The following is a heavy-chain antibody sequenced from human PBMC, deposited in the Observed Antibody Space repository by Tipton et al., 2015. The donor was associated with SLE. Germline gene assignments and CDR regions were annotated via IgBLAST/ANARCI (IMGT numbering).Heavy chain of an antibody. V-gene: IGHV3-30*04. CDR3: APVLTGYYGMDV. CDR1: GFTFSTYA. D-gene: IGHD4/OR15-4a*01. J-gene: IGHJ6*02. Sequence: SLRLSCAASGFTFSTYAMHWVRQAPGKGLEWVALISYDGSNKYYADSVKGRFTISRDNSKNTLYLQMNSLRAEDTAVYYCAPVLTGYYGMDVWGQGTTVTVSS. CDR2: ISYDGSNK.